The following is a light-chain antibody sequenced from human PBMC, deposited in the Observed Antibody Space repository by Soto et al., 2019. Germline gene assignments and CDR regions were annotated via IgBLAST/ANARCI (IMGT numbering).Light chain of an antibody. V-gene: IGLV2-14*01. CDR1: SSDVGGYNY. CDR2: EVN. J-gene: IGLJ1*01. Sequence: QSALTQPASVSGSPGQSITISCTGTSSDVGGYNYVSWYQQHPGKAPKLMIYEVNNRPSGVSNRFSGSKSGNTASLTISGLQAEDEADYYCSSYTTSSTPVYVFGTGTKLTVL. CDR3: SSYTTSSTPVYV.